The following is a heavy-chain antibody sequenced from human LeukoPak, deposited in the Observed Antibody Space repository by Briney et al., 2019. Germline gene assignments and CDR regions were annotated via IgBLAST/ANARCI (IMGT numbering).Heavy chain of an antibody. J-gene: IGHJ4*02. CDR3: ARADWDTAMIDY. CDR1: GFSFSSYA. V-gene: IGHV3-21*01. Sequence: GGSLRLSCAASGFSFSSYAMNWVRQAPGKGLEWVSSISSSSSYIYYADSVKGRFTISRDNAKNSLYLQMNSLRAEDTAVYYCARADWDTAMIDYWGQGTLVTVSS. D-gene: IGHD5-18*01. CDR2: ISSSSSYI.